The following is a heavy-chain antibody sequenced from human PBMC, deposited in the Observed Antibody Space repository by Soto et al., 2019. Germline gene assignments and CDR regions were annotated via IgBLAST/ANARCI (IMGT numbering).Heavy chain of an antibody. D-gene: IGHD1-26*01. V-gene: IGHV1-69*12. J-gene: IGHJ6*02. CDR3: ARANSGSYYSYAMDV. CDR1: GGTFRRSA. Sequence: QVQLVPSGAAVTKPGSSVKVSCKASGGTFRRSAIRWVRQAPGPGLAWMGGIIPLFGTPNYARKLQGRLPNSADEATSTGYMEPSSPRPEDTAVFDCARANSGSYYSYAMDVGGQGTTGTGSS. CDR2: IIPLFGTP.